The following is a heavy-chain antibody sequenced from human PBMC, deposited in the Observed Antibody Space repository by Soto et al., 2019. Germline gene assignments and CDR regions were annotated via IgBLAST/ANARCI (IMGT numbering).Heavy chain of an antibody. D-gene: IGHD3-22*01. CDR2: INPSGGST. CDR1: GYTFTSYY. J-gene: IGHJ4*02. Sequence: ASVKVSCKASGYTFTSYYMHWVRQAPGQGLEWMGIINPSGGSTSYAQKFQGRVTMTRDTSTSTVYMELSSLRSEDTAVFYRATLGQEYDYDSSGYYDYWGQGTLVTFSS. V-gene: IGHV1-46*01. CDR3: ATLGQEYDYDSSGYYDY.